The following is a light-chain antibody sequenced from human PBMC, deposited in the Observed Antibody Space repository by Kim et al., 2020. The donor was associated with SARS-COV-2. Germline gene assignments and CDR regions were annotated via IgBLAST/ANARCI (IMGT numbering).Light chain of an antibody. J-gene: IGLJ2*01. CDR1: SGHSSYA. CDR3: QTWGTVV. V-gene: IGLV4-69*01. Sequence: QLVLTQSPSASLGASVKLTCTLSSGHSSYAIAWHQQQPEKGPRYLMKLNSDGSHSKGDGIPDRFSGSSSGAERYLTISSLQSEDEADYYCQTWGTVVFGGGTQLTVL. CDR2: LNSDGSH.